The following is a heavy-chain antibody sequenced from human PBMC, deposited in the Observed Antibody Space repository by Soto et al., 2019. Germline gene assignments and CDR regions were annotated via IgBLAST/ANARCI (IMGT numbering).Heavy chain of an antibody. CDR1: GFSLSTSGVG. D-gene: IGHD1-1*01. J-gene: IGHJ3*02. CDR3: ASGSATLTVFACDI. V-gene: IGHV2-5*01. Sequence: SGPMLVNPTPTLTLTCSFSGFSLSTSGVGVGWIRQSPGKAPEWLALIYWSGDEHYRPSLKSRLSIIKDTSKNHVVLIMSDMDPVDRPTYYCASGSATLTVFACDIWGQGTRVT. CDR2: IYWSGDE.